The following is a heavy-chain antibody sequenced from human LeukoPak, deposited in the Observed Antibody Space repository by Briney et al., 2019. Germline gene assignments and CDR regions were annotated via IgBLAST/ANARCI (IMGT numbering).Heavy chain of an antibody. Sequence: QPGGSLRLSCAASGFTFSSYAMHWVRQAPGKGLEWVAVISYDGSNKYYADSVKGRFTISRDNSKNTLYLQMNSLRAEDTAVYYCARETARYSYGYVVGLDYWGQGTLVTVSS. V-gene: IGHV3-30-3*01. CDR3: ARETARYSYGYVVGLDY. CDR1: GFTFSSYA. D-gene: IGHD5-18*01. CDR2: ISYDGSNK. J-gene: IGHJ4*02.